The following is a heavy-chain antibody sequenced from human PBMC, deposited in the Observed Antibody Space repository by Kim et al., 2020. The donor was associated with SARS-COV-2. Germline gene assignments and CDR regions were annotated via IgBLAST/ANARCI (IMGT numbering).Heavy chain of an antibody. CDR1: VGSLSGYH. Sequence: SETLSLRCAVYVGSLSGYHWTWIRQPPGKGLEWIGEIDHTGATSYNPSLNSRAAISVDTSKNQISLQLNSITAADTAVYFCARGGVGVVPSPIPGFGPHYDCYARDVGRRGTTVTVSS. D-gene: IGHD3-10*01. J-gene: IGHJ6*02. V-gene: IGHV4-34*01. CDR2: IDHTGAT. CDR3: ARGGVGVVPSPIPGFGPHYDCYARDV.